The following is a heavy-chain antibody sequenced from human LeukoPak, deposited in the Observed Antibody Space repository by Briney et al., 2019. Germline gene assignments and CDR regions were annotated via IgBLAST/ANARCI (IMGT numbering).Heavy chain of an antibody. Sequence: PGGSLRLSCAASGFTFSSYAMHWVRQAPGKGLEYVSAISSNGGSTYYANSVKGRFTISRDNSKNTLYLQMGSLGAEDMAVYYCAREHPSSLKFGGVIAPGAFDIWGQGTMVTVSS. V-gene: IGHV3-64*01. CDR1: GFTFSSYA. J-gene: IGHJ3*02. CDR3: AREHPSSLKFGGVIAPGAFDI. CDR2: ISSNGGST. D-gene: IGHD3-16*02.